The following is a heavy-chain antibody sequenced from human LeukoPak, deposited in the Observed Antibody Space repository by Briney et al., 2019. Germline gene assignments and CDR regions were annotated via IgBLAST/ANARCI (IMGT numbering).Heavy chain of an antibody. CDR3: ASRGDTAMANSFDY. J-gene: IGHJ4*02. V-gene: IGHV3-21*01. CDR2: ISSSSSYI. CDR1: GFTFSSYA. Sequence: GGSLRLSCAASGFTFSSYAMSWVRQAPGKGLEWVSSISSSSSYIYYADSVKGRLTISRDNAKNSLYLQMNSLRAEDTAVYYCASRGDTAMANSFDYWGQGTLVTVSS. D-gene: IGHD5-18*01.